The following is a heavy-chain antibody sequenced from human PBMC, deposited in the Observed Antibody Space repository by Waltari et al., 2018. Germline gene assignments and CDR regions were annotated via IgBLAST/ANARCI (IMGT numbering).Heavy chain of an antibody. CDR2: IFTGGTT. CDR1: GFIVSTNY. Sequence: EVQLVESGGGLVQPGGSLRLSCAASGFIVSTNYLRWVRQAPGSGLEWVSYIFTGGTTYYADSVQGRFTISRDNSKNTLYLQMNSLRGEDTAVYYCARVRMTSPFHNYGMDVWGQGTSVTVSS. D-gene: IGHD2-21*02. V-gene: IGHV3-66*02. J-gene: IGHJ6*02. CDR3: ARVRMTSPFHNYGMDV.